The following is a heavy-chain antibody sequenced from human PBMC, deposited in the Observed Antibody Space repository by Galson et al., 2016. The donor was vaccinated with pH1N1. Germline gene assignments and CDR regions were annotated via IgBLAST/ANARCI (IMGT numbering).Heavy chain of an antibody. Sequence: TLSLTCTVSGGSMNSADYYWSWIRQPPGKGLEWIGYIYYSGTTYFSPSLKNRLSMSVDMSNNQFSLTLNSVTAADTAVYYCARGEGIRYYYSGMDVWGQGTTVTVFS. CDR2: IYYSGTT. CDR3: ARGEGIRYYYSGMDV. D-gene: IGHD3-16*01. CDR1: GGSMNSADYY. V-gene: IGHV4-30-4*01. J-gene: IGHJ6*02.